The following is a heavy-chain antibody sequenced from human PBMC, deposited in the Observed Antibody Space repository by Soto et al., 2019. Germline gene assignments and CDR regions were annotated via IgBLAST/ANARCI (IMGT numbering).Heavy chain of an antibody. CDR2: INHSGST. V-gene: IGHV4-34*01. CDR1: GGSFSGYY. Sequence: SETLSLTCAVYGGSFSGYYWSWIRQPPGKGLEWIGEINHSGSTNYNPSLKSRVTISVDTSKNQFSLKLSSVTAADTAVYYCARGAVAGELDYWGQGTLVAVSS. J-gene: IGHJ4*02. CDR3: ARGAVAGELDY. D-gene: IGHD6-19*01.